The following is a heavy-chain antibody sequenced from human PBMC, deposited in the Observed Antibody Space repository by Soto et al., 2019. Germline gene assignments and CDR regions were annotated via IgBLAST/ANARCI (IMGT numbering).Heavy chain of an antibody. D-gene: IGHD1-26*01. CDR2: IYHSGTT. CDR1: SGSISFYY. J-gene: IGHJ4*02. CDR3: ARDGSGSPGSADY. Sequence: PSETLSLTCTVSSGSISFYYWSWVRQPPGKGLEWIGEIYHSGTTNYNPSLKSRVTMSVDTSKNQFSLKLGSVTAADTAVYYCARDGSGSPGSADYWGQGTLVTVSS. V-gene: IGHV4-59*12.